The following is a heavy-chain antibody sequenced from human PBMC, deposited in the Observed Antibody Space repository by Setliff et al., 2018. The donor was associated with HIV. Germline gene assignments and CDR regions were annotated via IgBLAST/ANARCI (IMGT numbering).Heavy chain of an antibody. V-gene: IGHV3-21*01. CDR2: IGSSGSHI. CDR3: TRVDYDFWSGPMTRYYFDY. D-gene: IGHD3-3*01. J-gene: IGHJ4*02. Sequence: PGGSLRLSCVASGFTFSSYSMNWVRQAPGKGLEWVSSIGSSGSHISYADSVKGRFTISRDNAKNSVYLQMNSLRAGDTAAYYCTRVDYDFWSGPMTRYYFDYWGQGTLVTVSS. CDR1: GFTFSSYS.